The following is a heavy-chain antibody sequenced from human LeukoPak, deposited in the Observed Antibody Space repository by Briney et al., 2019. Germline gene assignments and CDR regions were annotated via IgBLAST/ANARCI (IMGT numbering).Heavy chain of an antibody. CDR1: GFSFSDYA. D-gene: IGHD6-19*01. J-gene: IGHJ4*02. CDR3: ARDGRWLAYFDY. CDR2: LSYDGKNI. Sequence: GGSLRLSCTASGFSFSDYAMHWVRQAPGKGLEWVAILSYDGKNIEYADSVKGRFTISRDNSKKALYLQMSSLRAEDTAVYYCARDGRWLAYFDYRGQGALVTVSS. V-gene: IGHV3-30*04.